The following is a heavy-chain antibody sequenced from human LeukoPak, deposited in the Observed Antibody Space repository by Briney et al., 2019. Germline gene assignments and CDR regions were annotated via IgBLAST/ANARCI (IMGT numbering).Heavy chain of an antibody. CDR1: GGSISGYY. CDR3: ARRGSRWSHFDS. CDR2: IYSNGNI. Sequence: PSETLSLTCTVSGGSISGYYWNWIRHPPEKGLEWIGYIYSNGNINYNPSLQRRVTILVNTSTNQFSLKLSSVTAADSAVYYCARRGSRWSHFDSWGQGTLVTVSS. J-gene: IGHJ4*02. V-gene: IGHV4-59*08. D-gene: IGHD2-15*01.